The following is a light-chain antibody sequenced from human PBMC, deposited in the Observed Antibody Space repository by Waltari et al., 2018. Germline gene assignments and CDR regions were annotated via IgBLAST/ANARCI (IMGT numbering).Light chain of an antibody. V-gene: IGKV3-15*01. J-gene: IGKJ4*01. CDR1: QRIMTN. CDR3: QQYHHWST. CDR2: DAS. Sequence: EIVMTQSPATLPVSPGARGTLSCWASQRIMTNVAWYQQEPGQAPRLLIYDASTRATDTPARFSGSGSGTDFTLTISSLQSEDFAVYYCQQYHHWSTFGGGTKVEI.